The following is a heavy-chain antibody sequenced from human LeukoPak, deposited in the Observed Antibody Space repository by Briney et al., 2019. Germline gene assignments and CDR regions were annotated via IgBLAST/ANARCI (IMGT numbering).Heavy chain of an antibody. J-gene: IGHJ4*02. D-gene: IGHD3-22*01. CDR2: ISGSGGST. CDR3: AKEGYYYDSSGYPPFDY. V-gene: IGHV3-23*01. CDR1: GFTFSSYA. Sequence: GGSLRLSCAASGFTFSSYAMSWVRQAPGKGLEWVSAISGSGGSTYYADSVKGRFTISRDNSKNTLYLQMNSLRAEDTAVYYCAKEGYYYDSSGYPPFDYWGREPWSPSPQ.